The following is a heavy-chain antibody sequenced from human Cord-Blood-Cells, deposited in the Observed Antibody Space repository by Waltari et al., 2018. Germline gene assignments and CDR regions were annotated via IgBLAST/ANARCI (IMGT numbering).Heavy chain of an antibody. CDR3: ARGGEQLIYWYFDL. V-gene: IGHV4-34*01. J-gene: IGHJ2*01. Sequence: QVQLQQWGAGLLKPSETLSPTCAVYGGSFSGYYCSGIRQTPGKGLEWIWEINHSGSTNYNPSLKSRVTISVDTSKNQFSLKLSSVTAADTAVYYCARGGEQLIYWYFDLWGRGTLVTVSS. CDR1: GGSFSGYY. CDR2: INHSGST. D-gene: IGHD6-6*01.